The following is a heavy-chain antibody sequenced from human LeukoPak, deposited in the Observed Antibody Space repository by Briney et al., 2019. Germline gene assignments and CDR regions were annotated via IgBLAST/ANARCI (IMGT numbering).Heavy chain of an antibody. CDR1: GFSFSTYS. CDR2: MKEDGSEK. D-gene: IGHD3-9*01. CDR3: AKGVKVPLLRYFSYYMDV. Sequence: GGSLRLSCAASGFSFSTYSMSWVRQAPGKGLVWVASMKEDGSEKYYVDSVKGRFTISRDNAKNTLYLQMNSLRAEDTAVYYCAKGVKVPLLRYFSYYMDVWGKGTTVTISS. V-gene: IGHV3-7*01. J-gene: IGHJ6*03.